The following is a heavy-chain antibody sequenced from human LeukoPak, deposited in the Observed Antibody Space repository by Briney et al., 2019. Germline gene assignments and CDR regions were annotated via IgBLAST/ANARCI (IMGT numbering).Heavy chain of an antibody. CDR1: GFTFSSYG. V-gene: IGHV3-30*02. J-gene: IGHJ4*02. CDR3: AKTLSSYGGPDY. CDR2: IRYDGSNK. D-gene: IGHD4-23*01. Sequence: PGGSLRLSCAASGFTFSSYGMHWVRQAPGKGLEWVAFIRYDGSNKYYADSVKGRFTISRDNSKNTLYLQMNGLRAEDTAVYYCAKTLSSYGGPDYWGQGTLVTVSS.